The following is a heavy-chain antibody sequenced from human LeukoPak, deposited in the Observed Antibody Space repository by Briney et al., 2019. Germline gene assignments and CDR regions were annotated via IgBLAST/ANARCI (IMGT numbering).Heavy chain of an antibody. J-gene: IGHJ4*02. CDR1: GFTFSSYG. CDR2: ISYDGSNK. V-gene: IGHV3-30*18. D-gene: IGHD2-2*01. CDR3: AKDRELGYCSSTSCYGSDY. Sequence: GGSLRLSCAAPGFTFSSYGMHWVRQAPGKGLEWVAVISYDGSNKYYADSVKGRFTISRNNSKNTLYLQMNSLRAEDTAVYYCAKDRELGYCSSTSCYGSDYWGQGTLVTVSS.